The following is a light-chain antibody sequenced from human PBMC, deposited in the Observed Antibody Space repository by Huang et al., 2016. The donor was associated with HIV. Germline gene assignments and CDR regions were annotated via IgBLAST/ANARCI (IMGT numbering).Light chain of an antibody. CDR2: DAS. CDR1: QSVSNN. Sequence: ERVMTQSPVTLSVSPGERVTLSCRASQSVSNNVAWYQQKPGQAPRPLIYDASTRATDIPARFSGSVSEIEFTLTISGLQSEDFAVYYCQQYNEWPRTFGQGTKLEIK. J-gene: IGKJ2*01. CDR3: QQYNEWPRT. V-gene: IGKV3-15*01.